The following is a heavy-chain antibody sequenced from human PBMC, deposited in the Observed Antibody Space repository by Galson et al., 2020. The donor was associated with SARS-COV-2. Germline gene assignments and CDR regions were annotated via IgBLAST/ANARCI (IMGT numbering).Heavy chain of an antibody. CDR2: IKQDGSEK. Sequence: GESLKISCAASGFTFSSYWMSWVRQAPGKGLEWVANIKQDGSEKYYVDSVKGRFTISRDNAKNSLYLQMNSLRAEDTAVYYCARDSGYCSSTSCDYYYYYGMDVWGQGTTVTVSS. D-gene: IGHD2-2*01. CDR3: ARDSGYCSSTSCDYYYYYGMDV. V-gene: IGHV3-7*01. J-gene: IGHJ6*02. CDR1: GFTFSSYW.